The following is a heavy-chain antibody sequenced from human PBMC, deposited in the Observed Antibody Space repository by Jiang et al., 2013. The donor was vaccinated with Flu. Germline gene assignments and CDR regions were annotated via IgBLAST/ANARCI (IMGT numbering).Heavy chain of an antibody. Sequence: PGLVKPSETLSLTCTVSGGSISSHYWIWIRQPPGKGLEWIGHIYYTGTTNYNPSLKSRVTISVDTSKNQFSLKLTSVTAADTAVYYCARDGSSSSPFDYWGQGTLVTVSS. CDR2: IYYTGTT. V-gene: IGHV4-59*11. CDR1: GGSISSHY. J-gene: IGHJ4*02. D-gene: IGHD6-13*01. CDR3: ARDGSSSSPFDY.